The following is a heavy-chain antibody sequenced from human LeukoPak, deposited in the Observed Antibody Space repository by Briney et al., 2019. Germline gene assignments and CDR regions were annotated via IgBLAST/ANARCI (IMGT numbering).Heavy chain of an antibody. CDR3: TRVAQVDTALVDYFDY. V-gene: IGHV3-49*04. CDR2: VRLNAYGGTT. CDR1: GFTFGDYA. J-gene: IGHJ4*02. Sequence: GRSLRLPCAASGFTFGDYAMSWVRQAPGKGLEWVGFVRLNAYGGTTEYAASVKGRCTISRDDSKSIAYLQMNSLKTEDTAVYYCTRVAQVDTALVDYFDYWGQGTLVTVSS. D-gene: IGHD5-18*01.